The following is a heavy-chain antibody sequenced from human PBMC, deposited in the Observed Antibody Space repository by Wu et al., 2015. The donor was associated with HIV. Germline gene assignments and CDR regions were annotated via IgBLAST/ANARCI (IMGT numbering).Heavy chain of an antibody. CDR3: ARDSTGYAVTTPSFDY. D-gene: IGHD2-2*01. Sequence: QVQLVQSGAEVKKPGASVKVSCKASGYTFTGYYMHWVRQAPGQGLEWMGWINPNSGGTNYAQKFQGRVTMTRDTSISTAYMELSRLRSDDTAVYYCARDSTGYAVTTPSFDYWGQGTLVTVSS. CDR2: INPNSGGT. CDR1: GYTFTGYY. V-gene: IGHV1-2*02. J-gene: IGHJ4*02.